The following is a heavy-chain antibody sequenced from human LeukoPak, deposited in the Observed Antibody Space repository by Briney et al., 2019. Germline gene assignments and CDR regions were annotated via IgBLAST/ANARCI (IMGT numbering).Heavy chain of an antibody. Sequence: LETLSLTCTVSGGSLSGHYWRWIRQPPGKRLEWIGYVSYTGRTKYNPSLQSRLTISIDTSKSQFSLMLTSVTAADTAFYYCARGRDRSKAGDVWGQGSLVIVSS. J-gene: IGHJ4*02. CDR1: GGSLSGHY. CDR2: VSYTGRT. CDR3: ARGRDRSKAGDV. D-gene: IGHD2-21*02. V-gene: IGHV4-59*11.